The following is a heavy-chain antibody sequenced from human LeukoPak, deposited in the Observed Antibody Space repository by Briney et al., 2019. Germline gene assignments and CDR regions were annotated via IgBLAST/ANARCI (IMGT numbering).Heavy chain of an antibody. CDR3: ARVKTMIIVVSLFDY. CDR1: GYIFTDYY. CDR2: INPNSGGT. V-gene: IGHV1-2*02. J-gene: IGHJ4*02. Sequence: ASVKVSCKASGYIFTDYYMHWVRQAPGQGLEWMGWINPNSGGTNYAQQFQGRLTMTRDTSISTAYMELSRLRSDDTAVYYCARVKTMIIVVSLFDYWGQGTLVTVSS. D-gene: IGHD3-22*01.